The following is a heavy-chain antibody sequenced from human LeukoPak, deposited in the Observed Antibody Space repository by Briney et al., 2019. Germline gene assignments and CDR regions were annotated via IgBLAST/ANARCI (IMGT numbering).Heavy chain of an antibody. J-gene: IGHJ4*02. Sequence: GGSLRLSCAASGFTFSSYAMSWVRQASGKGLKWVSAISGSGGSTYYADSVKGRFTISRDNSKNTLYLQMNSLRAEDTAVYYASGHGSNSYWGRGTLVTVSS. CDR2: ISGSGGST. CDR3: SGHGSNSY. D-gene: IGHD6-13*01. V-gene: IGHV3-23*01. CDR1: GFTFSSYA.